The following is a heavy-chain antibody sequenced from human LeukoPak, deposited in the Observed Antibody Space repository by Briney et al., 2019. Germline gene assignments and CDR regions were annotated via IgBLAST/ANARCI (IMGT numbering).Heavy chain of an antibody. Sequence: GGSLRLSCAASGFTFSSYWMSWVRQAPGKGLEWVANIKQDGSEKYYVDSVKGRFTISRDNAKNSLYLQMNSLRAEDTAVYYCARDVREYSGYEDYWGQGTLVTVSS. CDR1: GFTFSSYW. CDR3: ARDVREYSGYEDY. J-gene: IGHJ4*02. D-gene: IGHD5-12*01. V-gene: IGHV3-7*01. CDR2: IKQDGSEK.